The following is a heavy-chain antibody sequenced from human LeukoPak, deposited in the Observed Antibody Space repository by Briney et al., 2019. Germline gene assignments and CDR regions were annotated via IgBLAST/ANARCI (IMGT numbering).Heavy chain of an antibody. D-gene: IGHD1-26*01. J-gene: IGHJ4*02. V-gene: IGHV4-31*11. Sequence: SETLSLTCAVSGGSVSSGAYYWSWIRQHPGKGLEWIAHIYYSGDTYYNPSLKSRVTISVDTSKNQFFLKLSSVTAADTAVYYCARWEGALYDYWGQGTLVTVSS. CDR3: ARWEGALYDY. CDR2: IYYSGDT. CDR1: GGSVSSGAYY.